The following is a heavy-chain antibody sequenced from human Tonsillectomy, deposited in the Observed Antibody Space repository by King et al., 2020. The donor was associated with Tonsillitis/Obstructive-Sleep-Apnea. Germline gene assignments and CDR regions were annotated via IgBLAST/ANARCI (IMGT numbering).Heavy chain of an antibody. CDR1: GYTFTSYD. V-gene: IGHV1-18*01. Sequence: VQLVESGAEVKKPGASVKVSCKASGYTFTSYDITWVRQAPGQGLEWMGWSRPYDGDTNYAQKLQGRVTMTSDTSTTTAYMELRRLRSDDTAVYYCARDYYDSSGYYHGYFQHWGQGTLVTVSS. CDR2: SRPYDGDT. J-gene: IGHJ1*01. CDR3: ARDYYDSSGYYHGYFQH. D-gene: IGHD3-22*01.